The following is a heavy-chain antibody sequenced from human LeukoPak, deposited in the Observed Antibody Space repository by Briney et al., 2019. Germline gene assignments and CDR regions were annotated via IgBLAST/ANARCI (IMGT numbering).Heavy chain of an antibody. V-gene: IGHV4-59*08. Sequence: SETLSLTCTVSGGSISSYYWSWIRQPPGKGLEWIGYIYSSGSTNYNPSLKSRVTTSLDTSKNQFSLKLSSVTAADTAVYYCARLGIAVGGNGGGVDYWGQGTLVTVSS. CDR2: IYSSGST. CDR1: GGSISSYY. J-gene: IGHJ4*02. D-gene: IGHD6-13*01. CDR3: ARLGIAVGGNGGGVDY.